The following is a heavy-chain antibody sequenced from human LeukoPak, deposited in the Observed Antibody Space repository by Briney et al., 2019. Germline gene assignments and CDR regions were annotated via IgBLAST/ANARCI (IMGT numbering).Heavy chain of an antibody. CDR1: GFTFSSYW. Sequence: PGGSLKLSCAASGFTFSSYWMHWVRQIPGKGLMWVSRIESNGLTLYADSVREGFTISRDNGKNTIYLQMNSMRVDDTAIYYCAKAATYFYGSVTYDWFESWGQGTLVTVSS. V-gene: IGHV3-74*01. J-gene: IGHJ5*01. CDR3: AKAATYFYGSVTYDWFES. D-gene: IGHD3-10*01. CDR2: IESNGLT.